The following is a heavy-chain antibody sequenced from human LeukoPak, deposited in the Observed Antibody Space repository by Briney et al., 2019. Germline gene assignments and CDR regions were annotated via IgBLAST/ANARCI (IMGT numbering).Heavy chain of an antibody. D-gene: IGHD3-3*02. CDR3: ARADHFGSGYFDY. CDR1: GYSISSGYY. Sequence: SETLSLTCAVSGYSISSGYYWGWIRQPPGEGLEWIGSIYHSGSTYYNPSLKSRVTISVDTSKNQFSLKLSSVTAADTAVYYCARADHFGSGYFDYWGQGTLVTVSS. J-gene: IGHJ4*02. V-gene: IGHV4-38-2*01. CDR2: IYHSGST.